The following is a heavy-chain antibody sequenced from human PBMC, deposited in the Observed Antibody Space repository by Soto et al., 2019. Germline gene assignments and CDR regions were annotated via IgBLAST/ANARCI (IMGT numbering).Heavy chain of an antibody. CDR2: IYYSGST. D-gene: IGHD3-16*01. CDR3: ARNPLIPSPLGYYFDY. CDR1: GGSISSYY. V-gene: IGHV4-59*01. J-gene: IGHJ4*02. Sequence: NPSETLSLTCTVSGGSISSYYWSWIRQPPGKGLEWIGYIYYSGSTNYNPSLKSRVTISVDTSKNQFSLKLSSVTAADTAVYYCARNPLIPSPLGYYFDYWGQGTLVTVSS.